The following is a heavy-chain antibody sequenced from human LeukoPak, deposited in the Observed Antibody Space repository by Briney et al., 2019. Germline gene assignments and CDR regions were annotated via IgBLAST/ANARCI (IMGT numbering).Heavy chain of an antibody. CDR2: ISGHTGNT. D-gene: IGHD3-3*01. CDR3: ARGDYDFWSADDLGFDY. Sequence: EASVKVSCKASGYTFSSYGFIWVRQAPGQGLEWMGWISGHTGNTHYAQKFQGRVTMTIDTSTTTSVAYMELRSLRSDDTAVYYCARGDYDFWSADDLGFDYWGQGTLVRVSS. CDR1: GYTFSSYG. V-gene: IGHV1-18*01. J-gene: IGHJ4*02.